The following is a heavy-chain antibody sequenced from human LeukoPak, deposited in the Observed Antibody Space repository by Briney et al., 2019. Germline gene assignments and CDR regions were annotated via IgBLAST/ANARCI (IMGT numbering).Heavy chain of an antibody. J-gene: IGHJ4*02. CDR2: IYYSGST. CDR1: GGSISSYY. Sequence: SETLSLTCTVSGGSISSYYWSWIRQPPGKGLEWIGYIYYSGSTNYNPSLKSRVTISVDTSKNQFSLKLTSVTAADTAVYYCARNHYGHPLDYWGQGALVTVSS. CDR3: ARNHYGHPLDY. D-gene: IGHD4-17*01. V-gene: IGHV4-59*01.